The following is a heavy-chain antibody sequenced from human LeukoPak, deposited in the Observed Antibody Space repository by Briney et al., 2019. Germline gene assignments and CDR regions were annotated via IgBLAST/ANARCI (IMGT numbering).Heavy chain of an antibody. CDR2: ISGSGDRT. CDR3: AKVAGTVLVWFGDDY. D-gene: IGHD3-10*01. J-gene: IGHJ4*02. Sequence: GGSLRLSCTDSGFTISTYAMSWVRQAPGKGLEWVSAISGSGDRTYYVDSVKGRFTISRDNSKNTLYLQMNSLRAEDTAVYYCAKVAGTVLVWFGDDYWGQGTLVTVS. V-gene: IGHV3-23*01. CDR1: GFTISTYA.